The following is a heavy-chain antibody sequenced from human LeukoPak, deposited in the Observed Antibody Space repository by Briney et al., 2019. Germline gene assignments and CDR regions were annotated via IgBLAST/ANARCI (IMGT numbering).Heavy chain of an antibody. CDR1: GFTFSNYD. CDR3: ARDDYGGKLDI. J-gene: IGHJ3*02. V-gene: IGHV3-33*01. D-gene: IGHD4-23*01. CDR2: IWYDGSNK. Sequence: GGSLRLSCAASGFTFSNYDMHWVRQAPGKGLEWVAVIWYDGSNKYYADSVKGRFTISGDNSKNTLYLQMNSLRAEDTAVYYCARDDYGGKLDIWGQGTVVTVSS.